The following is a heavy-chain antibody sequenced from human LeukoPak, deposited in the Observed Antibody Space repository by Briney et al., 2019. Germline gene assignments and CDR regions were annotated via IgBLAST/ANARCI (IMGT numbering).Heavy chain of an antibody. J-gene: IGHJ4*02. D-gene: IGHD6-13*01. Sequence: GGSVRLSCAASGFTFSSYSMNWVRQAPGEGLEWVSASSGSGDSADYADAVKGRFTISRDNSKSTLYLQMTSVRVDDTAVYYCAKRATAGGFDSWGQGTLVTVSS. CDR1: GFTFSSYS. V-gene: IGHV3-23*01. CDR2: SSGSGDSA. CDR3: AKRATAGGFDS.